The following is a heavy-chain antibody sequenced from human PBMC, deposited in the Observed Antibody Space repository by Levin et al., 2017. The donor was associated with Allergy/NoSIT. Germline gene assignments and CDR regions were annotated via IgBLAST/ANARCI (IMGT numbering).Heavy chain of an antibody. CDR2: ISSSSSYT. CDR3: ASSSDWYGYSGNY. CDR1: GFTFSDYY. J-gene: IGHJ4*02. Sequence: LSLTCAASGFTFSDYYMSWIRQAPGKGLEWVSYISSSSSYTNYADSVKGRFTISRDNAKNSLYLQMNSLRAEDTAVYYCASSSDWYGYSGNYWGQGTLVTVSS. V-gene: IGHV3-11*03. D-gene: IGHD5-12*01.